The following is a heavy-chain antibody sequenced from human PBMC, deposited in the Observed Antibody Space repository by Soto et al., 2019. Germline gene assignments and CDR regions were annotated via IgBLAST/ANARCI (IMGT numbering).Heavy chain of an antibody. J-gene: IGHJ4*02. CDR3: ARVRAYYYDSSGYSPFDY. V-gene: IGHV4-59*01. CDR2: IYYSGST. D-gene: IGHD3-22*01. CDR1: GGSISSYY. Sequence: SETLSLTCTVSGGSISSYYWSWIRQPPGKGLEWIGYIYYSGSTNYNPSLKSRVTISVDTSKNQFSRKLSSVTAADTAVYYCARVRAYYYDSSGYSPFDYWGQGTLVTVSS.